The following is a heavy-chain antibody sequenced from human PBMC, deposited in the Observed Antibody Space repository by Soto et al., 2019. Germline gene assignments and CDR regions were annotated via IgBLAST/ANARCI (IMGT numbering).Heavy chain of an antibody. CDR1: AFTFNSYA. V-gene: IGHV3-23*01. D-gene: IGHD3-22*01. Sequence: GVSLRLSCAASAFTFNSYAISWVRQAPGKGLEWVSGISGSGGSTYYADSVKGRFTISRDNSKNTLYLEMNSLRAEDTAVYYCAKERYYDGSTYSTFDYWGQGTLVTVSS. CDR3: AKERYYDGSTYSTFDY. CDR2: ISGSGGST. J-gene: IGHJ4*02.